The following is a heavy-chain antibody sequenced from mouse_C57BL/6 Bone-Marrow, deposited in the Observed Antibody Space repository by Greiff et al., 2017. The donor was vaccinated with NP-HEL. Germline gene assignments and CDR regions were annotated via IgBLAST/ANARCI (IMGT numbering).Heavy chain of an antibody. Sequence: EVQLQQSGAELVKPGASVKLSCTASGFTITDYYMHWVKQRTEQGLEWIGRIDPEDGDTKYAPKFQGKATITADTSSNTAYLQLSSLTSEDTAVYYCARGTTVVAKYYFDYWGQGTTLTVSS. CDR3: ARGTTVVAKYYFDY. D-gene: IGHD1-1*01. J-gene: IGHJ2*01. V-gene: IGHV14-2*01. CDR1: GFTITDYY. CDR2: IDPEDGDT.